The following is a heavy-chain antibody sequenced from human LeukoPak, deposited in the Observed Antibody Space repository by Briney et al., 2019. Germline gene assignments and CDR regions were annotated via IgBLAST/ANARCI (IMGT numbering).Heavy chain of an antibody. J-gene: IGHJ4*02. V-gene: IGHV1-18*01. CDR3: AREGCTNGICYIFDY. CDR1: GYTFTSHG. D-gene: IGHD2-8*01. Sequence: ASVKVSCKASGYTFTSHGITWVRQAPGQGLEWMGWITAYNGNTNYAQKLQGRVTMTTDTSTSTAYMELRSLRSDDTAVYYCAREGCTNGICYIFDYWGQGTLVTVSS. CDR2: ITAYNGNT.